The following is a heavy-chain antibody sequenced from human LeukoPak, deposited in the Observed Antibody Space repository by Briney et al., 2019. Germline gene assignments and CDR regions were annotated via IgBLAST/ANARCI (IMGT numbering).Heavy chain of an antibody. D-gene: IGHD4-17*01. Sequence: ASVKVSCKAFGYTFTSYYMHWVRQAPGQGLEWMGIINPSGGSTSYAQKFQGRVTMTRDMSTSTVYMELSSLRSEDTAVYYCARGTTGREFDYWGQGTLVTVSS. CDR3: ARGTTGREFDY. V-gene: IGHV1-46*01. CDR1: GYTFTSYY. J-gene: IGHJ4*02. CDR2: INPSGGST.